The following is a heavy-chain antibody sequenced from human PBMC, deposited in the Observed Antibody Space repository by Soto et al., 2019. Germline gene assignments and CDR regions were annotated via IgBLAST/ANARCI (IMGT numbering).Heavy chain of an antibody. Sequence: SETLSLTCAVYGGSFSGYYWSWIRQPPGKGLEWIGEINHSGSTNYNPSLKSRVTISVDTSKNQFSLKLTSVTAADTAVYYCGRAHRDLQKVVYYYYSMDVWGQGTTVTVSS. V-gene: IGHV4-34*01. CDR2: INHSGST. J-gene: IGHJ6*02. CDR3: GRAHRDLQKVVYYYYSMDV. CDR1: GGSFSGYY. D-gene: IGHD6-13*01.